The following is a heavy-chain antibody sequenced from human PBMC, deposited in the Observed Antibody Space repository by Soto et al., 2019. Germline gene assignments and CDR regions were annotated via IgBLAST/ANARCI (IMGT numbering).Heavy chain of an antibody. Sequence: LRLSCAASGFTFSSYAMSWVRQAPGKGLEWVSAISGSGGSTYYADSVKGRFTISRDNSKNTLYLQMNSLRAEDTAVYYCATLSSDPWYYYYGMDVWGQGTTVTVSS. CDR2: ISGSGGST. V-gene: IGHV3-23*01. CDR1: GFTFSSYA. CDR3: ATLSSDPWYYYYGMDV. J-gene: IGHJ6*02. D-gene: IGHD6-6*01.